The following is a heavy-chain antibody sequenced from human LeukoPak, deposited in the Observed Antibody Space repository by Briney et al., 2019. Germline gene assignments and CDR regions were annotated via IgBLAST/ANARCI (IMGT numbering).Heavy chain of an antibody. CDR3: ARRFSSGWWTFDD. Sequence: SETLSLTCTVSGGSISSYYWSWIRQPLGKGLEWIGYIYYSGSTNYNPSLKSRVTISVDTSKNQFSLKLSSVTAADTAVYYCARRFSSGWWTFDDWGQGTLVTVSS. J-gene: IGHJ4*02. V-gene: IGHV4-59*01. D-gene: IGHD6-19*01. CDR2: IYYSGST. CDR1: GGSISSYY.